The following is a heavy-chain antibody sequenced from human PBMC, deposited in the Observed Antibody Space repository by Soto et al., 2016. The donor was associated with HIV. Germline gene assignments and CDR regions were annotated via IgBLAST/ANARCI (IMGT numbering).Heavy chain of an antibody. CDR2: IAHSGNSA. V-gene: IGHV3-23*01. J-gene: IGHJ4*02. Sequence: EVQLLESGGGLVQPGGSLTLSCAASGFSFRSCAMNWFRQAPGKGLEWVSGIAHSGNSAHYADSVKGRFTISRDNSKNTLSLQMNTLRAEDTAMYFCAKDLHDYSANDYWGQGTLVTVSS. D-gene: IGHD3-16*01. CDR3: AKDLHDYSANDY. CDR1: GFSFRSCA.